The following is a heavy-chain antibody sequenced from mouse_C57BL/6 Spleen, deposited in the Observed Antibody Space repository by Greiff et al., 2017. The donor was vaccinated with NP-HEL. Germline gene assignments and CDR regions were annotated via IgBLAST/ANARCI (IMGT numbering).Heavy chain of an antibody. CDR2: IYPRDGST. Sequence: VQLQESDAELVKPGASVKISCKVSGYTFTDHTIHWMKQRPEQGLEWIGYIYPRDGSTKYNEKFKGKATLTADKSSSTAYMQLNSLTSEDSAVYFCAREGIYYDYLYAMDYWGQGTSVTVSS. CDR1: GYTFTDHT. V-gene: IGHV1-78*01. CDR3: AREGIYYDYLYAMDY. D-gene: IGHD2-4*01. J-gene: IGHJ4*01.